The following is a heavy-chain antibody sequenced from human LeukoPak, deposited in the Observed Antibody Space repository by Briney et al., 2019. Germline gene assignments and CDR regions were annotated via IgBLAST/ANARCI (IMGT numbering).Heavy chain of an antibody. CDR2: INHSGST. CDR1: GGSISSSGYY. Sequence: VKPSETLSLTCTVSGGSISSSGYYWSWIRQPPGKGLEWIGEINHSGSTNYNPSLKSRVTISVDTSKNQFSLKLSSVTAADTAVYYCASRGDFWSGYSGDYWGQGTLVTVSS. CDR3: ASRGDFWSGYSGDY. V-gene: IGHV4-39*07. D-gene: IGHD3-3*01. J-gene: IGHJ4*02.